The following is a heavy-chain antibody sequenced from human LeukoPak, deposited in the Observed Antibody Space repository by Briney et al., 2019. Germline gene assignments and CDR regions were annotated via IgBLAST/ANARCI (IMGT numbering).Heavy chain of an antibody. Sequence: GAAVKLSCTARAYTFNTCGISWVRLAPGQGLGWMGCICVHSGKSTFAQNFQDKISMTTDASTTTAYMELSSLTSDDTAVYYCARWGTVTSFFDYWGQGIPVTVSS. D-gene: IGHD4-17*01. CDR1: AYTFNTCG. V-gene: IGHV1-18*01. CDR3: ARWGTVTSFFDY. CDR2: ICVHSGKS. J-gene: IGHJ4*02.